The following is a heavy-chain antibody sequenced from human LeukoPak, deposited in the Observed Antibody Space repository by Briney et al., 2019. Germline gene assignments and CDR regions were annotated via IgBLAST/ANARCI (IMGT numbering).Heavy chain of an antibody. V-gene: IGHV3-7*01. Sequence: GGSLRLSCTAFGFTFNRDWTAWVRQAPGKGLEWVANIKEDGSEKNYVDSVKGRFTISRDNAENSVYLQMNDLRAEDTGVYYCVTKEPSTSGWSYWGQGTLVTVSS. J-gene: IGHJ4*02. D-gene: IGHD6-19*01. CDR3: VTKEPSTSGWSY. CDR1: GFTFNRDW. CDR2: IKEDGSEK.